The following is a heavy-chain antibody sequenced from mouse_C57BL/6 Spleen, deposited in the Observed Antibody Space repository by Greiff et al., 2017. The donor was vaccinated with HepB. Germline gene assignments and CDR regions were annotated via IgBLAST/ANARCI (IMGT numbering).Heavy chain of an antibody. CDR1: GYTFTSYW. CDR2: INPSNGGT. CDR3: ASGGITTVVVHWYFDV. Sequence: QVQLQQPGTELVKPGASVKLSCKASGYTFTSYWMHWVKQRPGQGLEWIGNINPSNGGTNYNEKFKSKATLTVDKSSSTAYMQLSSLTSEDSAVYYCASGGITTVVVHWYFDVWGTGTTVTVSS. J-gene: IGHJ1*03. D-gene: IGHD1-1*01. V-gene: IGHV1-53*01.